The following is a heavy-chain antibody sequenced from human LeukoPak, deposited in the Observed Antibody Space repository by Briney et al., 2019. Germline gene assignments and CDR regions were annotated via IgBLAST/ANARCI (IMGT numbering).Heavy chain of an antibody. CDR1: GGSFSGYY. V-gene: IGHV4-34*01. D-gene: IGHD3-22*01. CDR2: INHSGST. J-gene: IGHJ4*02. Sequence: SETLSHTCAVYGGSFSGYYWSWIRQPPGKGLEWIGEINHSGSTNYNPSLKSRVTISVDTSKNQFSLKLSSVTAADTAVYYCARLGDSSGYFVYWGQGTLVTVSS. CDR3: ARLGDSSGYFVY.